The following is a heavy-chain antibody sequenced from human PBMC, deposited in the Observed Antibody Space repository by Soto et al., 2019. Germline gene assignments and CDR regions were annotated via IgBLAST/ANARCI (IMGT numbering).Heavy chain of an antibody. J-gene: IGHJ4*02. CDR2: IGHDGNLT. D-gene: IGHD3-3*01. CDR1: GFTFRKYA. V-gene: IGHV3-30*02. CDR3: ARDGSMTISGRDDN. Sequence: GGSLRLSCVASGFTFRKYAMFWVRQPPGKGLEWVAYIGHDGNLTLYADSVKGRFTISRDNSKNTVDLQMSRLRLDDTGSYYCARDGSMTISGRDDNWGQGTLVTVSS.